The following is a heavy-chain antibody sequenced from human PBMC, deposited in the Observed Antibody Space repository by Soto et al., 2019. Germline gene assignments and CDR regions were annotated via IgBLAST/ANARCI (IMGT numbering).Heavy chain of an antibody. D-gene: IGHD6-13*01. V-gene: IGHV4-59*01. Sequence: SETLSLTCIVSCGSISSYYWSFIRQTPGKGLEWLGYVYYTGTTRYNPSLESRVTISLDTAKKQFSLNLSSVTAADTAVYYCVRDQQMGRLDPWGQGTLVTVSS. CDR1: CGSISSYY. CDR2: VYYTGTT. J-gene: IGHJ5*02. CDR3: VRDQQMGRLDP.